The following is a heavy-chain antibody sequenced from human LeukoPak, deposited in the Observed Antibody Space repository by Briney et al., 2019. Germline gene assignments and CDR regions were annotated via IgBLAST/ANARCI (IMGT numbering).Heavy chain of an antibody. V-gene: IGHV1-46*01. CDR1: GYTFTSYA. CDR2: INPSGGST. J-gene: IGHJ6*03. D-gene: IGHD3-3*01. CDR3: ARASRITIFGVVIGDVYMDV. Sequence: GASVKVSCKASGYTFTSYAMNWVRQAPGQGLEWMGWINPSGGSTSYAQKFQGRVTMTRDMSTSTVYMELSSLRSEDTAVYYCARASRITIFGVVIGDVYMDVWGKGTTVTVSS.